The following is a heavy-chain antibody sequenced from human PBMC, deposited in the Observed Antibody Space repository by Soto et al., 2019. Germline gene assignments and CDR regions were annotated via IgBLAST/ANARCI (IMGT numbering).Heavy chain of an antibody. CDR2: IKSKTDGGTT. CDR3: TTGHARYYYGSGSYYRHYYYMDV. Sequence: PGGSLRLSCAASEFTFSNAWMSWVRQAPGKGLEWVGRIKSKTDGGTTDYAAPVKGRFTISRDDSKNTLYLQMNSLKTEDTAVYYCTTGHARYYYGSGSYYRHYYYMDVWGKGTTVTVSS. D-gene: IGHD3-10*01. V-gene: IGHV3-15*01. J-gene: IGHJ6*03. CDR1: EFTFSNAW.